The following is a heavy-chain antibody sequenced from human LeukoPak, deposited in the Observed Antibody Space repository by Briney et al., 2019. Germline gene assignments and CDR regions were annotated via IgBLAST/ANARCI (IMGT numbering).Heavy chain of an antibody. CDR2: INSDGSST. J-gene: IGHJ6*03. CDR3: ARVVNLYYYYYMDV. Sequence: GGSLRLSCAASGFTFSNYWMYWVRQAPGKGLLWVSRINSDGSSTSYADSVKGRFTISRDNAKNTLYLQMDSLRAEDTAVYYCARVVNLYYYYYMDVWGKGTTVAVSS. V-gene: IGHV3-74*01. CDR1: GFTFSNYW. D-gene: IGHD3-16*02.